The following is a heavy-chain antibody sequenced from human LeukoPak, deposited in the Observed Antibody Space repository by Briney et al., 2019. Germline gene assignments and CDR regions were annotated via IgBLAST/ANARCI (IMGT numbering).Heavy chain of an antibody. V-gene: IGHV3-23*01. Sequence: PGGSLRLSCAASGFTFSSYAMSWVRQAPGKGLEWVSAISGSGGSTYYADSVKGRFTISRDNSKNTLYLQMNSLRAEDTAVYYCAKFLGVVRAARYYFDYWGQGTLVTVSS. J-gene: IGHJ4*02. CDR2: ISGSGGST. CDR1: GFTFSSYA. CDR3: AKFLGVVRAARYYFDY. D-gene: IGHD2-2*01.